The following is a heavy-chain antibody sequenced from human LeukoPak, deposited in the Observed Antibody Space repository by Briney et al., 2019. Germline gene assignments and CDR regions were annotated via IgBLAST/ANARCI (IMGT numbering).Heavy chain of an antibody. CDR3: ATGSGVVIASPFYY. CDR2: ISGSGGSP. D-gene: IGHD2-21*01. V-gene: IGHV3-23*01. CDR1: GFTFSSYA. Sequence: GGSLRLSRGASGFTFSSYAMSWVRQAPGKGLEWVSTISGSGGSPFYADSVRDRFTISRDNSKNTVYLQMNSLGDEDTAVYYCATGSGVVIASPFYYWGQGTLVAVSS. J-gene: IGHJ4*02.